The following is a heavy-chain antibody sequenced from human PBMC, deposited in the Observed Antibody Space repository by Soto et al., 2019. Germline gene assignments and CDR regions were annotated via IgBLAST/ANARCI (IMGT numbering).Heavy chain of an antibody. D-gene: IGHD2-21*02. CDR3: ARGYCGGDCYRKTYYFDY. Sequence: SETLSLTCTVSGDSISSYSWSWIRQPPGKGLEWIGYIYYSGSTNYNPSLKSRVTISVDTSKNQFSLKLSSVTAADTAVYYCARGYCGGDCYRKTYYFDYWGQGTLVTVSS. CDR2: IYYSGST. CDR1: GDSISSYS. V-gene: IGHV4-59*13. J-gene: IGHJ4*02.